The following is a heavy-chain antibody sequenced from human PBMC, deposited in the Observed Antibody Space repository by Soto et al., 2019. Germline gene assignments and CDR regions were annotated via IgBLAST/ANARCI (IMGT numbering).Heavy chain of an antibody. CDR2: IFPGDSDT. CDR3: TKGATSPFDS. Sequence: SLKISCKGSGYNFANYWIGWVRQMPGKGLEWMGMIFPGDSDTKKSPSLQGQITMSVDKSNSSAYLQWRSLKASDTAIYYYTKGATSPFDSWGQGTRVTV. J-gene: IGHJ4*02. V-gene: IGHV5-51*01. CDR1: GYNFANYW. D-gene: IGHD3-9*01.